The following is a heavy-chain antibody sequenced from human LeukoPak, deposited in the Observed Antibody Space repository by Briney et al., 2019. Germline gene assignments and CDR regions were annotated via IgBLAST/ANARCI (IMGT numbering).Heavy chain of an antibody. CDR1: GYTFNSYY. Sequence: ASVKVSCKASGYTFNSYYMHWVRQAPGQGLEWMGIINPSGGSTSYAQKFQGRVTITADKSTSTAYMELSSLRSEDTAVYYCARVGPYFDYWGQGTLVTVSS. J-gene: IGHJ4*02. CDR2: INPSGGST. V-gene: IGHV1-46*02. CDR3: ARVGPYFDY.